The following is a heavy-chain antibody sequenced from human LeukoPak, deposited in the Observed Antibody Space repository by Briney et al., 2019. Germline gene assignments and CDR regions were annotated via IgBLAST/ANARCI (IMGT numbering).Heavy chain of an antibody. V-gene: IGHV3-23*01. J-gene: IGHJ5*02. D-gene: IGHD3-22*01. Sequence: GGSLRLSCAASGFTFSSYAMSWVRQAPGKGLEWVSAISGSGGSTYYADSVKGRFTISRDNSKRTLYLQMNSLRAEDTAVYYCAPTDISSGLDNWFDPWGQGTLVTVSS. CDR1: GFTFSSYA. CDR3: APTDISSGLDNWFDP. CDR2: ISGSGGST.